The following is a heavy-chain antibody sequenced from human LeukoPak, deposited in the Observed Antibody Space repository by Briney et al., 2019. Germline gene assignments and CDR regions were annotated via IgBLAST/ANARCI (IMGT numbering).Heavy chain of an antibody. CDR3: ARVGSGLGYDFWSGYYIEY. J-gene: IGHJ4*02. CDR2: ISSSSSYI. CDR1: GFTFSSYS. D-gene: IGHD3-3*01. Sequence: GGSLRLSCAASGFTFSSYSMNWVRQAPGKGLEWVSSISSSSSYIYYADSVKGRFTISRDNAKNSLYLQINSLRAEDTAVYYCARVGSGLGYDFWSGYYIEYWGQGTLVTVSS. V-gene: IGHV3-21*01.